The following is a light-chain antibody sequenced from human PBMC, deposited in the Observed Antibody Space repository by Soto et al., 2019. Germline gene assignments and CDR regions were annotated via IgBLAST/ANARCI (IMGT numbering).Light chain of an antibody. J-gene: IGLJ2*01. CDR3: SSYTSSTTSVV. V-gene: IGLV2-14*01. Sequence: QSALTQPASVSGSPGQSITISCTGTSSDVGGHKYVSWYQQHPDKAPKVLIFEVSNRPSGISNRFSGSKSDNTASLTISGLQAEDEAYYYCSSYTSSTTSVVFGGGTKLTVL. CDR1: SSDVGGHKY. CDR2: EVS.